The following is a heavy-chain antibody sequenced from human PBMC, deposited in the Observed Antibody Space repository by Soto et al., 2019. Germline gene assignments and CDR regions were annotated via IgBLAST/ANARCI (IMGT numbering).Heavy chain of an antibody. CDR2: IWYDGSNK. Sequence: QVQLVESGGGVVQPGRSLRLSCAASGFTFSSYGMHWVRQAPGKGLEWVAVIWYDGSNKYYADSVKGRFTISRDNSKNTLYMQMNSLRAEDTAVYYCARDEGIVVVVAASYYFDYWGQGTLVTVSS. CDR3: ARDEGIVVVVAASYYFDY. D-gene: IGHD2-15*01. V-gene: IGHV3-33*01. J-gene: IGHJ4*02. CDR1: GFTFSSYG.